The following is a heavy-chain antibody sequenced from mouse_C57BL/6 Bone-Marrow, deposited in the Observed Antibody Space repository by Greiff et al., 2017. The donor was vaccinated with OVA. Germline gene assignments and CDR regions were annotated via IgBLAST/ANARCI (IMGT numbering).Heavy chain of an antibody. D-gene: IGHD1-1*01. J-gene: IGHJ3*01. CDR1: GFTFSDYG. Sequence: EVMLVESGGGLVQPGGSLKLSCAASGFTFSDYGMAWVRQAPRKGPEWVAFISNLAYSIYYADNVTGRFTISRENAKHTLYLEMSSLRSEDTAMYYCARAYGSTMFAYWGQGTLVTVSA. V-gene: IGHV5-15*04. CDR2: ISNLAYSI. CDR3: ARAYGSTMFAY.